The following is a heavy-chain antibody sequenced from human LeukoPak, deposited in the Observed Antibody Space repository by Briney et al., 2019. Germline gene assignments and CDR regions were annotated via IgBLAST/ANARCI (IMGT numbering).Heavy chain of an antibody. V-gene: IGHV3-48*04. CDR3: ARSHYYGSGTYYRDFDY. CDR1: GFTFSSYN. CDR2: ISSSSSTI. D-gene: IGHD3-10*01. Sequence: PGGSLRLSCAASGFTFSSYNMNWVRQAPGKGLEWVSYISSSSSTIYYADSVKGRLTISRDNAKNSLYLQMNSLRAEDTAVYYCARSHYYGSGTYYRDFDYWGQGTLVTVSS. J-gene: IGHJ4*02.